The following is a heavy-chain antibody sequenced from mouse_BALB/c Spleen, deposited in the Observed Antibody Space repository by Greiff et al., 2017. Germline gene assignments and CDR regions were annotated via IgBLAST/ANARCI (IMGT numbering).Heavy chain of an antibody. V-gene: IGHV14-1*02. CDR3: ASLDRFAY. J-gene: IGHJ3*01. CDR1: GFNIKDYY. CDR2: IDPENGNT. D-gene: IGHD6-2*01. Sequence: VQLQQSGAELVRPGALVKLSCKASGFNIKDYYMHWVKQRPEQGLEWIGWIDPENGNTIYDPKFQGKASITADTSSNTAYLQLSSLTSEDTAVYYCASLDRFAYWGQGTLVTVSA.